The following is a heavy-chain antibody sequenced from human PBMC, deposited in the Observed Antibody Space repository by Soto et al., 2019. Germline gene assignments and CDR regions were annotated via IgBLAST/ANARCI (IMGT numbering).Heavy chain of an antibody. Sequence: TSETLSLTCTVSGGSVSSGSYYWSWIRQPPGKGLEWIGYIHYSGSTNYNPSLKSRVTISLDTSKNQLSLKLTSVTAADTAVYYCARDPGYYDGSGYYQAAFDYWGQGTLVTVSS. CDR3: ARDPGYYDGSGYYQAAFDY. CDR2: IHYSGST. V-gene: IGHV4-61*01. CDR1: GGSVSSGSYY. D-gene: IGHD3-22*01. J-gene: IGHJ4*02.